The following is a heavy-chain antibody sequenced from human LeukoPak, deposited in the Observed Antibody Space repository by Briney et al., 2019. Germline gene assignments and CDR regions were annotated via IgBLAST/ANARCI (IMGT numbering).Heavy chain of an antibody. Sequence: PGGSLRLSCATSGFTFGSYAMTWVRQAPGKGLEWVSGITGVDSTPYYADSVKGRFTISRDNSKNTLYLQMNSLRAEDTAVYYCAKGRSSGWPDDAFDIWGQGTMVTVSS. J-gene: IGHJ3*02. CDR1: GFTFGSYA. CDR2: ITGVDSTP. V-gene: IGHV3-23*01. CDR3: AKGRSSGWPDDAFDI. D-gene: IGHD6-19*01.